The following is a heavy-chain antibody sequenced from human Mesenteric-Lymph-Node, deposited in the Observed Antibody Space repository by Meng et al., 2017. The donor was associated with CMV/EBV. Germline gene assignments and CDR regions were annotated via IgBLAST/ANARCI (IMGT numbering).Heavy chain of an antibody. CDR1: GFAFNSYA. CDR3: ARGLGDGYKARLSGHNWFDP. CDR2: ITSANTYI. Sequence: GESLKISCAASGFAFNSYAMHWVRQAPGKGLEWVSSITSANTYINYAPSVRGRFTISRDNTKNTLYLQMNSLRAEDTAMYYCARGLGDGYKARLSGHNWFDPWGLGTLVTVSS. J-gene: IGHJ5*02. V-gene: IGHV3-21*06. D-gene: IGHD5-24*01.